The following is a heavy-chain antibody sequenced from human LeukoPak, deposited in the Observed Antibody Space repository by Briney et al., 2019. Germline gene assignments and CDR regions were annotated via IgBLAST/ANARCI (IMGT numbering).Heavy chain of an antibody. V-gene: IGHV3-53*04. CDR2: MYSGGST. Sequence: PGGSLRLSCAASGFTVSSNYMSWVRQAPGKGLEWVSVMYSGGSTYYADSVKGRFTISRHNSKNTLYLQMNSLRAEDTAVYYCATMRFLDPDYYDSSGYLREDYWGQGTLVTVSS. J-gene: IGHJ4*02. CDR1: GFTVSSNY. CDR3: ATMRFLDPDYYDSSGYLREDY. D-gene: IGHD3-22*01.